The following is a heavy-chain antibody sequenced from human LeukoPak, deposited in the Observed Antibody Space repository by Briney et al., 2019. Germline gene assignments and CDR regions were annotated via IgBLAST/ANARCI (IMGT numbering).Heavy chain of an antibody. V-gene: IGHV4-34*01. D-gene: IGHD3-10*01. CDR3: ARGAPYYYGSGSYYPFDY. Sequence: SETLSLTCAVYGGSFSGYYWSWIRQPPGKGLEWIGEINHSGSTNYNPSLKSRVTISVDTSKNQFSLKLSSVTAADTAVYYCARGAPYYYGSGSYYPFDYWGQGTLVTVSS. CDR2: INHSGST. J-gene: IGHJ4*02. CDR1: GGSFSGYY.